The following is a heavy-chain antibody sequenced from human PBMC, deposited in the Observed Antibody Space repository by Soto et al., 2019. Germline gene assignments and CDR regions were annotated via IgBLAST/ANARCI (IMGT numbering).Heavy chain of an antibody. CDR1: GYTLTELS. D-gene: IGHD3-10*01. J-gene: IGHJ6*02. CDR2: FDPEDGET. CDR3: ATQNLHGSGSYYGKGFYYYYGMDV. Sequence: SVEVSCKVSGYTLTELSMHWVRQAPGKGLEWMGGFDPEDGETIYAQKFQGRVTMTEDTSTDTAYMELSSLRSEDTAVYYCATQNLHGSGSYYGKGFYYYYGMDVCGQGTTLTVSS. V-gene: IGHV1-24*01.